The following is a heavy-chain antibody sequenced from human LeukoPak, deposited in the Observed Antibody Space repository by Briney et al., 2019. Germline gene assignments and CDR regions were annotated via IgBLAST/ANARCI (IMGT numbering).Heavy chain of an antibody. CDR2: IHSSGST. CDR3: ARDLYSSRTNDAFVI. V-gene: IGHV4-39*07. J-gene: IGHJ3*02. CDR1: GDSISSPSSY. D-gene: IGHD6-13*01. Sequence: SETLSLTCTVSGDSISSPSSYWGWIRQPPEKGLEWIATIHSSGSTYSNPSLKSRVTISVHTSKNQLSLKLISLTAADTAVYYCARDLYSSRTNDAFVIWGQGTVVTVTS.